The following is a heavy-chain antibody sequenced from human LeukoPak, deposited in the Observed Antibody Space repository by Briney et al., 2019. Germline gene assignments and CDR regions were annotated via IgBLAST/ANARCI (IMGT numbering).Heavy chain of an antibody. CDR2: ISYDGSNK. CDR1: GFTFSSYA. Sequence: PGGSLRLSCAASGFTFSSYAMHWVRQAPGKGLEWVAIISYDGSNKYYADSVKGRFTISRGNSKNTLYLQMSSLRVDDTAVYYCVREPRRGYSNGYPLDYWGQGTLVTVPS. D-gene: IGHD5-18*01. CDR3: VREPRRGYSNGYPLDY. V-gene: IGHV3-30*04. J-gene: IGHJ4*02.